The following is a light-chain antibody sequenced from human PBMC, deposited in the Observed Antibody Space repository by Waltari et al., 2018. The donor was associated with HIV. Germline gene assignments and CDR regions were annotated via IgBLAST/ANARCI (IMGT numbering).Light chain of an antibody. CDR1: SSKIDSKT. V-gene: IGLV1-44*01. CDR3: AAWDDSLNGWV. CDR2: SNN. Sequence: SVLTHPSPASGTPGQRGPIPCPGSSSKIDSKTVNGYQQLPGTAPKLLVYSNNQRPSGVPDRISGSKSGTSASLAISGLQSEDEADYYCAAWDDSLNGWVFGGGTKLTVL. J-gene: IGLJ3*02.